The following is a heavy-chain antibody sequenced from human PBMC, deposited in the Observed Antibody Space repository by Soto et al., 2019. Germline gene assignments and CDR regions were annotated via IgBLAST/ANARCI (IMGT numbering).Heavy chain of an antibody. CDR2: INPGNGDT. D-gene: IGHD2-2*01. J-gene: IGHJ6*02. CDR3: ARTDCSSTSCYNYYYYGMDV. CDR1: GSSFTKYG. V-gene: IGHV1-3*01. Sequence: ASVKVSCKTSGSSFTKYGLHWVRQAPGQRLEWMGWINPGNGDTKYSQKFQGGVTITRDTSATTAYMELSSLRSEDSAVFYCARTDCSSTSCYNYYYYGMDVWGQGTTVTVSS.